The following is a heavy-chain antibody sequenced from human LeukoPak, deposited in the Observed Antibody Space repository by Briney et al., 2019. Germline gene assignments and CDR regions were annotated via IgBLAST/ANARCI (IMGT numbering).Heavy chain of an antibody. CDR1: GFTFSSYA. CDR3: ARGDLMI. CDR2: ISYDGSNK. D-gene: IGHD3-10*01. Sequence: GGSLRLSCAASGFTFSSYAMHWVRQAPGKGLEWVAVISYDGSNKYYADSVKGRFTISRDNSKNTLYLQMSSLRAEDTAVYYCARGDLMIRGQGTLVPV. J-gene: IGHJ4*02. V-gene: IGHV3-30-3*01.